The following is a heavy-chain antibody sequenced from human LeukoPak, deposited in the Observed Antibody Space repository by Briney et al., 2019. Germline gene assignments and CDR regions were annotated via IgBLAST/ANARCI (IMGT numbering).Heavy chain of an antibody. D-gene: IGHD6-19*01. CDR1: GFTFSSAW. J-gene: IGHJ6*03. CDR3: TTDTPLSSGWPYYYYYYMDV. CDR2: IKSKTDGGTT. Sequence: GGSLRLSCAASGFTFSSAWMSWVRQAPGKGLEWVGRIKSKTDGGTTDYAAGVKGRFTIPRDDSKKTLYLQMNSLKTEGTAVYYCTTDTPLSSGWPYYYYYYMDVWGKGTTVTVSS. V-gene: IGHV3-15*01.